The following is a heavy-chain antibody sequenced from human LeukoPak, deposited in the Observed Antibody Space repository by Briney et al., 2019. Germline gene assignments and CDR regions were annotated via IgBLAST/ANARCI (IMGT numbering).Heavy chain of an antibody. CDR2: ISAYNGNT. V-gene: IGHV1-18*01. CDR3: ARVGGLRYFDWLLLSTATHDPFDY. Sequence: ASVKVSCKASGYTFTSCGISWVRQAPGQGLEWMGWISAYNGNTNYAQKLQGRVTMTTDTSTSTAYMELRSLRSDDTAVYYCARVGGLRYFDWLLLSTATHDPFDYWGQGTLVTVSS. CDR1: GYTFTSCG. D-gene: IGHD3-9*01. J-gene: IGHJ4*02.